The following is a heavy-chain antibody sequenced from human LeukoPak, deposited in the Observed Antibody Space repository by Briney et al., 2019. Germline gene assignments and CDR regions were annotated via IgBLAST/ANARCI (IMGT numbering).Heavy chain of an antibody. Sequence: SETLSLTCTVSGGSISSSSYYWGWIRQPPGKGLEWIGSIYYSGSTYYNPSLKSRVTISVDTSKNQFSLKLSSVTAADTAVYYCASPRTFSKSKIGYGSGRPFDYWGQGTLVTVSS. D-gene: IGHD3-10*01. V-gene: IGHV4-39*01. CDR1: GGSISSSSYY. J-gene: IGHJ4*02. CDR2: IYYSGST. CDR3: ASPRTFSKSKIGYGSGRPFDY.